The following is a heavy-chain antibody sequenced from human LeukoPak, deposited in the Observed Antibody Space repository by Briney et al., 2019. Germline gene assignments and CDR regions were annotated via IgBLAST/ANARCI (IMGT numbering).Heavy chain of an antibody. V-gene: IGHV4-59*01. J-gene: IGHJ4*02. Sequence: SETLSLTCTVSGGSISSYYCSWIRQPPGKGLEWIGYIYYSGSTNYNPSLKSRVTISVDTSKNQFSLKLSSVTAADTAVYYCARCGGGSCHQFDYWGQGTLVTVSS. CDR2: IYYSGST. D-gene: IGHD2-2*01. CDR1: GGSISSYY. CDR3: ARCGGGSCHQFDY.